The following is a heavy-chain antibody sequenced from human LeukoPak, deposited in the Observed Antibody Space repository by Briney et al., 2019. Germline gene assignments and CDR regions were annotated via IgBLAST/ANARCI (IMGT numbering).Heavy chain of an antibody. J-gene: IGHJ6*04. V-gene: IGHV3-23*01. CDR1: GFIFSNYA. Sequence: GGSLRLSCAASGFIFSNYAMSWVRQAPGKGLQWVSAFSGSGGSTYYADSVKGRFTISRDNSKNTLYLQMNSLRAEDTAVYYCAELGITMIGGVWGKGTTVTISS. CDR2: FSGSGGST. D-gene: IGHD3-10*02. CDR3: AELGITMIGGV.